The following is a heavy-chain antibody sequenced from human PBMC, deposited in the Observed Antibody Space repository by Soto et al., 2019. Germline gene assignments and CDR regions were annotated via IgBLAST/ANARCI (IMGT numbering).Heavy chain of an antibody. J-gene: IGHJ6*02. CDR2: TFYRSNWYT. V-gene: IGHV6-1*01. D-gene: IGHD3-16*01. Sequence: SQTLSLTCAISGDSVSRYYAAWNWIRQSPSRGLEWLGRTFYRSNWYTEYAVSVKSRITINADTSNNQFSLHLDSVTPEDTAVYYCARGRLTYYAMDVWGQGTTVTVSS. CDR1: GDSVSRYYAA. CDR3: ARGRLTYYAMDV.